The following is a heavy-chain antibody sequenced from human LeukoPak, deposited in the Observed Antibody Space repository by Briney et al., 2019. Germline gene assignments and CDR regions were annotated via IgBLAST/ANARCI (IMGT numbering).Heavy chain of an antibody. V-gene: IGHV4-59*08. J-gene: IGHJ4*02. CDR3: ARHDYGDYVLYGY. CDR2: IYYSGST. Sequence: SETLSLTCTVSGGSISSYYWSWIRQPPGKGLEWIGYIYYSGSTNYNPSLKSRVSISVDTSKNQFSLKLSPVTAADTAVYYCARHDYGDYVLYGYWGQGTLVTVSS. CDR1: GGSISSYY. D-gene: IGHD4-17*01.